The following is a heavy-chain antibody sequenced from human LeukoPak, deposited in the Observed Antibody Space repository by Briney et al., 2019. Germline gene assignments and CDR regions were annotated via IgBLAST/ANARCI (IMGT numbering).Heavy chain of an antibody. V-gene: IGHV3-73*01. D-gene: IGHD1-26*01. CDR1: GFTFSGSA. J-gene: IGHJ5*02. CDR3: TRDSGTYNWFDP. CDR2: IDKKDKGYATAT. Sequence: GGSLRLSCAASGFTFSGSAIHWVRQSSGKGLEWVGQIDKKDKGYATATAYAASVKGRFTISRDDSINTAYLQMESLKTEDTALYYCTRDSGTYNWFDPWGQGTLVTVSS.